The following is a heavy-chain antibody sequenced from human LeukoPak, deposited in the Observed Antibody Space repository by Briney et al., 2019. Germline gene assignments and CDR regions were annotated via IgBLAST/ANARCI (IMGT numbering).Heavy chain of an antibody. CDR2: IYYSGST. CDR3: ARVASSPPYYYYYYMDV. Sequence: SETLSLXCTVSGGSISSGDYYWSWIRQPPGKGLEWIGYIYYSGSTYYNPSLKSRVTISVDTSKNQFSLKLSSVTAADTAVYYCARVASSPPYYYYYYMDVWGKGTTVTVSS. J-gene: IGHJ6*03. V-gene: IGHV4-30-4*08. CDR1: GGSISSGDYY.